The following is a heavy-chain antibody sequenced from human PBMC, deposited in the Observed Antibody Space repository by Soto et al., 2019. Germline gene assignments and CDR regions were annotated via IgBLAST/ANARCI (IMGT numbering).Heavy chain of an antibody. J-gene: IGHJ4*02. Sequence: QVQLVESGGGLVKPGGSLRLSCAASGFTFSDYYMSWIRQAPGKGLEWVSYISSSSSYTNYADSVKGRFTISRDNAKNSLYLQMNSLRAEDTAVYYCAREVGDGYDKLVDYWGQGTLVTVSS. CDR3: AREVGDGYDKLVDY. CDR1: GFTFSDYY. CDR2: ISSSSSYT. D-gene: IGHD5-12*01. V-gene: IGHV3-11*06.